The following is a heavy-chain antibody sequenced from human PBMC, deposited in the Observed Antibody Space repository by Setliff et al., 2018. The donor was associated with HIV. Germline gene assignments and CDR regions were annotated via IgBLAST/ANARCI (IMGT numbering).Heavy chain of an antibody. CDR1: GFTFREKA. CDR2: ISYGGGLK. J-gene: IGHJ4*02. Sequence: GGSLRLSCVASGFTFREKAMTWVRQPPGKGLEWVAVISYGGGLKLYADSVKGRFTISRDNSKNTLYLQMNSLRAEDTAVYYCARAPLDYFDYWGQGTLVTVSS. V-gene: IGHV3-30*14. CDR3: ARAPLDYFDY.